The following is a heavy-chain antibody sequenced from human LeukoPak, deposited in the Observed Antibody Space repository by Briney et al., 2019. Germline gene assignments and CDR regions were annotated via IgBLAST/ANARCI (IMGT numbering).Heavy chain of an antibody. CDR1: GYTFTGYY. D-gene: IGHD3-3*01. J-gene: IGHJ4*02. CDR2: INPNSGGT. Sequence: ASVKVSCKASGYTFTGYYMHWVRQAPGQGLEWMGWINPNSGGTNYAQKFQGRVTMTRDTSISTAYMELSRLRSDDTAVYYCARGITIFGVVISGPPDYWGQGTLVTVSS. CDR3: ARGITIFGVVISGPPDY. V-gene: IGHV1-2*02.